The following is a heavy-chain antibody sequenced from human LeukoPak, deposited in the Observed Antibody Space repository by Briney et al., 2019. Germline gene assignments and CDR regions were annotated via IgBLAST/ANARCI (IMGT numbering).Heavy chain of an antibody. CDR3: AKDLSGSVISS. J-gene: IGHJ5*02. V-gene: IGHV3-30*02. CDR2: LRFDGSEQ. CDR1: GLTLRRYG. Sequence: GGSLRLSCSGSGLTLRRYGMSWIRQAPGDKLEWVAFLRFDGSEQYYADSVKGRFTIFRDDSTNTLYLQMDSLRTEDTAVYYCAKDLSGSVISSWGQGTMVTVSS. D-gene: IGHD3-9*01.